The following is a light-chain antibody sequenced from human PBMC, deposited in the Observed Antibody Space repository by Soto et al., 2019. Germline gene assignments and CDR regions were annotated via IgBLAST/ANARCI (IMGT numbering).Light chain of an antibody. CDR1: QSVGTY. Sequence: EIMLTQSPGTLSLSPGERATLSCRASQSVGTYLAWYQHKPGQAPRLLIHGASNRATGIPDRFSGSGSGTDFTLTISRLEPEDFAMYYCQQYDGSPRPFGQGTKVEIK. CDR3: QQYDGSPRP. J-gene: IGKJ1*01. CDR2: GAS. V-gene: IGKV3-20*01.